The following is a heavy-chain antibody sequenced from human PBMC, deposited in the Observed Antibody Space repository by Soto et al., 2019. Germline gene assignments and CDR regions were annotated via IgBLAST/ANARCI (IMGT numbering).Heavy chain of an antibody. D-gene: IGHD1-1*01. CDR2: ISAHNGNT. CDR1: GYGFTTYG. V-gene: IGHV1-18*01. J-gene: IGHJ4*02. Sequence: QVHLVQSGAEVKKPGASVKVSCKGSGYGFTTYGLTWVRQAPGQGLEWMAWISAHNGNTNYAQKLQGRVTVTRDTSASTAYMELRSLRSDDTAVYYCARGRYGDYWGQGAGVTASS. CDR3: ARGRYGDY.